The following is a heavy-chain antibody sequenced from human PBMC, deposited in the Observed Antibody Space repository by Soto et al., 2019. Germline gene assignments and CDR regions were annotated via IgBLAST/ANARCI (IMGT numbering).Heavy chain of an antibody. D-gene: IGHD2-15*01. V-gene: IGHV3-23*01. CDR2: ISGSGGST. J-gene: IGHJ5*02. CDR1: GFTFSSYA. Sequence: GGSLRLSCAASGFTFSSYAMSWVRQAPGKGLEWVSAISGSGGSTYYADSVKGRFTISRDNSKNTLYLQMNSLRAEDTAVYYCAKDEGYCSGGSCLGGFDPWGQGTLVTVSS. CDR3: AKDEGYCSGGSCLGGFDP.